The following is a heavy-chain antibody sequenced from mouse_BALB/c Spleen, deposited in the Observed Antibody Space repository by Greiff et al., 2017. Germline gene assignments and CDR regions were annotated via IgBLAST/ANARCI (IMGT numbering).Heavy chain of an antibody. J-gene: IGHJ3*01. CDR3: ARDQEPPITTATAWFAY. CDR1: GFTFSDYY. CDR2: ISDGGSYT. Sequence: EVKVVESGGGLVKPGGSLKLSCAASGFTFSDYYMYWVRQTPEKRLEWVATISDGGSYTYYPDSVKGRFTISRDNAKNNLYLQMSSLKSEDTAMYYCARDQEPPITTATAWFAYWGQGTLVTVSA. V-gene: IGHV5-4*02. D-gene: IGHD1-2*01.